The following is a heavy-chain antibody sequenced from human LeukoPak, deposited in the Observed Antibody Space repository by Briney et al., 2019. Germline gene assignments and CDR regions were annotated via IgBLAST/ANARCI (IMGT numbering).Heavy chain of an antibody. D-gene: IGHD3-3*01. CDR1: GGSMSSYY. CDR2: IYYSGST. V-gene: IGHV4-59*01. CDR3: ARDWSGLNWFDP. J-gene: IGHJ5*02. Sequence: PSETLSLTCTVSGGSMSSYYWSWIRQPPGKGLEWIGYIYYSGSTKYNPSLKSRVTMSIDTSKNQFSLKLSSMTAADTAVYYCARDWSGLNWFDPWGQGTLVTVSS.